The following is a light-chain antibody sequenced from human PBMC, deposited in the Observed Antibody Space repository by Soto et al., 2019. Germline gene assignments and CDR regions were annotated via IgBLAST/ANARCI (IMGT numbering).Light chain of an antibody. CDR2: DAA. CDR3: QQYNIGYT. V-gene: IGKV1-5*01. J-gene: IGKJ2*01. CDR1: QSINKW. Sequence: QMTQSPSTLSASVGDRVTITCRASQSINKWVAWYQQKSGRAPKLLMYDAATLQSGVPSRFSGTGSGTDFSLTISSLQPEDFATYYCQQYNIGYTFGQGTRLDIK.